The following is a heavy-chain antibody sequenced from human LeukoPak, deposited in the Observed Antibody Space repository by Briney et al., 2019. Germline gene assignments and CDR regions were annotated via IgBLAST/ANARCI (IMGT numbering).Heavy chain of an antibody. CDR2: IIPIFGTA. J-gene: IGHJ3*01. D-gene: IGHD3-22*01. Sequence: SVKVSCKASGGTFSSYAISWVRQAPGQGLEWMGGIIPIFGTANYAQKFQGRVTITTDESTSTAYMELSSLRSEDTAVYYCARVLNQVTTYGSSGYYDSGAFDVWGQGTMVTVSS. CDR1: GGTFSSYA. V-gene: IGHV1-69*05. CDR3: ARVLNQVTTYGSSGYYDSGAFDV.